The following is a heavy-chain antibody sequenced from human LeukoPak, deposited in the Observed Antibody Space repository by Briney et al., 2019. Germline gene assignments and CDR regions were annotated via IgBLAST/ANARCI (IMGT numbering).Heavy chain of an antibody. CDR3: ARSSGYSSIRYDY. CDR1: GGSISSYY. CDR2: IYYSGST. D-gene: IGHD6-13*01. J-gene: IGHJ4*02. V-gene: IGHV4-59*08. Sequence: PSETLSLTCTVSGGSISSYYWSWIRQPPGKGLEWIGYIYYSGSTNYNPSLKSRVTISVDTSKNQLSLKLSSVTAADTAVYYCARSSGYSSIRYDYWGQGTLVTVSS.